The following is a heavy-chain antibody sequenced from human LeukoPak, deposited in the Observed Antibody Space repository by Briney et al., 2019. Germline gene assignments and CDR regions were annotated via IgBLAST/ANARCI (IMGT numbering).Heavy chain of an antibody. V-gene: IGHV4-34*01. CDR3: ARQQKEYSSSRFYYYYYMDV. Sequence: PSETLSLTCAVYGGSFSGYYWSWIRQPPGKGLEWIGEINHSGSTNYNPSLKSRVTISVDTSKNQFSLKLSSVTAADTAVYYCARQQKEYSSSRFYYYYYMDVWGKGTTVTVSS. CDR1: GGSFSGYY. CDR2: INHSGST. D-gene: IGHD6-13*01. J-gene: IGHJ6*03.